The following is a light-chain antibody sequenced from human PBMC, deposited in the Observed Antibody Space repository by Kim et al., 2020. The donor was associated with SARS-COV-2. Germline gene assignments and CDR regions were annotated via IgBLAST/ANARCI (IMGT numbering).Light chain of an antibody. CDR2: EDD. V-gene: IGLV6-57*03. Sequence: KAVTISCTRSSGSIDDNYVQWYQQRPGGAPTTVIYEDDQRPSGVPDRFSGFIDSSSNSASLTISRLKTEDEADYYCQSYNSSNVVFGGGTQLTVL. CDR1: SGSIDDNY. CDR3: QSYNSSNVV. J-gene: IGLJ2*01.